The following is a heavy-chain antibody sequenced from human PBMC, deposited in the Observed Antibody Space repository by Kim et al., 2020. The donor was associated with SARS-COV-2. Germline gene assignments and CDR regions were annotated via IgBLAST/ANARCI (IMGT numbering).Heavy chain of an antibody. CDR3: ASMRYSSSWYPYGMDV. J-gene: IGHJ6*02. Sequence: SQTLSLPCAISGDSVSSNSAAWNWLRQSPSRGLEWLGRTYYRSKWYNDYAVSVKSRITINPDTSKNQFSMQLNSVTPEDTAVYYCASMRYSSSWYPYGMDVWGQGTTVTVSS. CDR1: GDSVSSNSAA. V-gene: IGHV6-1*01. CDR2: TYYRSKWYN. D-gene: IGHD6-13*01.